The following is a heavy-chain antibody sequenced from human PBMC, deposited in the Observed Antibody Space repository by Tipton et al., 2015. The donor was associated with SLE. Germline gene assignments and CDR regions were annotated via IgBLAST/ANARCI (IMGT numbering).Heavy chain of an antibody. CDR3: ARIMDCGGDCSYWYFDL. D-gene: IGHD2-21*02. J-gene: IGHJ2*01. CDR2: INPSGGST. V-gene: IGHV1-46*01. CDR1: GYTFTTYY. Sequence: QLVQSGAEVKRPGASVKVSCKASGYTFTTYYIHWVRQAPGQGLEWMGIINPSGGSTNFAQKFQDRVTMTRDTSTSTVYMEVNSLRAEDTAVYYCARIMDCGGDCSYWYFDLWGRGTLVTVSS.